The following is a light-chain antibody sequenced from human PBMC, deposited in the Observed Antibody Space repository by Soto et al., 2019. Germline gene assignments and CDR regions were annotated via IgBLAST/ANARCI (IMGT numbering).Light chain of an antibody. CDR2: GNT. J-gene: IGLJ3*02. CDR1: SSNIGAGYD. V-gene: IGLV1-40*01. Sequence: SVLTQPPSLSGAPGQRVTIYCTGSSSNIGAGYDVHWYQQLPGTAPKLLIYGNTNRPSGVRDRFSGSKSGTSASLAITGLQAEDEANYYCQSYDSRLSAWVFGGGTKLTVL. CDR3: QSYDSRLSAWV.